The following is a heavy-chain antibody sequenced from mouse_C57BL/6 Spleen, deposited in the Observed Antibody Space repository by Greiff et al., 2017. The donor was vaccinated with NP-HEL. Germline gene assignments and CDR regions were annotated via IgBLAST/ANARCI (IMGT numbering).Heavy chain of an antibody. CDR1: GFTFSDYG. D-gene: IGHD1-1*01. Sequence: EVNVVESGGGLVKPGGSLKLSCAASGFTFSDYGMHWVRQAPEKGLEWVAYISSGSSTIYYADTVKGRFTISRDNAKNTLFLQMTSLRSEDTAMYYCARNYYGSMRSGYFDYWGQGTTLTVSS. V-gene: IGHV5-17*01. CDR2: ISSGSSTI. J-gene: IGHJ2*01. CDR3: ARNYYGSMRSGYFDY.